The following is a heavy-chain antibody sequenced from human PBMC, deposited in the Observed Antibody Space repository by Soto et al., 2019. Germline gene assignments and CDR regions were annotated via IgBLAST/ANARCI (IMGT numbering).Heavy chain of an antibody. D-gene: IGHD5-12*01. V-gene: IGHV4-59*08. J-gene: IGHJ4*02. CDR2: VYYTGIA. CDR3: ARRIVSTETFDY. Sequence: SETLSDTCTVSGGSLTSYYWSWIRQPPGKGLEWIGFVYYTGIARYNPSLKSPVTISVDTSKDQFSLKLTSATAADTAIYYCARRIVSTETFDYWGQDNLVTLSS. CDR1: GGSLTSYY.